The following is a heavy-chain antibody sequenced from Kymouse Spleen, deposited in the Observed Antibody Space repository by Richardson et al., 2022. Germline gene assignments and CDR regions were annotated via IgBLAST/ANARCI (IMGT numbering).Heavy chain of an antibody. CDR3: TTALITMVRGRDWFDP. V-gene: IGHV3-15*01. CDR2: IKSKTDGGTT. D-gene: IGHD3-10*01. J-gene: IGHJ5*02. Sequence: EVQLVESGGGLVKPGGSLRLSCAASGFTFSNAWMSWVRQAPGKGLEWVGRIKSKTDGGTTDYAAPVKGRFTISRDDSKNTLYLQMNSLKTEDTAVYYCTTALITMVRGRDWFDPWGQGTLVTVSS. CDR1: GFTFSNAW.